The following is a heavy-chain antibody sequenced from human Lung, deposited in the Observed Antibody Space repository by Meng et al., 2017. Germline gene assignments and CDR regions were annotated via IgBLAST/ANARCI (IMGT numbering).Heavy chain of an antibody. V-gene: IGHV3-74*01. CDR3: ARAATRIAARRAAGNWFDP. CDR2: INSDGSST. J-gene: IGHJ5*02. Sequence: GESLKISCAASGFTFSSYWMHWVRQAPGKGLVWVSRINSDGSSTSYADSVKGRFTISRDNAKNTLYLQMNSLRAEDTAVYYCARAATRIAARRAAGNWFDPWGQGTLVTDSS. CDR1: GFTFSSYW. D-gene: IGHD6-6*01.